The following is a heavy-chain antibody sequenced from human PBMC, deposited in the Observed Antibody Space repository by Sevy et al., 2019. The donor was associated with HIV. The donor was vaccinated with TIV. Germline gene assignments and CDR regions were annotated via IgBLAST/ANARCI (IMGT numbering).Heavy chain of an antibody. J-gene: IGHJ3*02. CDR1: GFTFDDYT. Sequence: GGSLRLSCAASGFTFDDYTMHWVRQAPGKGLEWVSLISWDGGSTYYADSVKGRFTNSRDNSKNSLYLQMKNLRTEDTALYYCAKADWATFDAFDIWGQGTMVTVSS. D-gene: IGHD3-9*01. V-gene: IGHV3-43*01. CDR3: AKADWATFDAFDI. CDR2: ISWDGGST.